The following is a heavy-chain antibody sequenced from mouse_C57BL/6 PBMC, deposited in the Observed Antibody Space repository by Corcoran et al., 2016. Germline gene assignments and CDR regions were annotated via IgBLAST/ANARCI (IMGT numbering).Heavy chain of an antibody. J-gene: IGHJ1*03. CDR2: ISYDGSN. Sequence: DVQLQESGPGLVKPSQSLSLTCSVTGYSITSGYYWNWIRQFPGNKLEWMGYISYDGSNNYNPSLKNRISITRDTSKNQFFLKLNSVTTEDTATYYCARVYYGSSYWYFDVWGTGTTVTVSS. CDR1: GYSITSGYY. V-gene: IGHV3-6*01. D-gene: IGHD1-1*01. CDR3: ARVYYGSSYWYFDV.